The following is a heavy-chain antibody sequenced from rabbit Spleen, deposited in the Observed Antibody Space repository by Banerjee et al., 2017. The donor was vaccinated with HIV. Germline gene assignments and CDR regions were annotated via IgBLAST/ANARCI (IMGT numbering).Heavy chain of an antibody. CDR1: GFSFSDGDV. V-gene: IGHV1S47*01. Sequence: QEELEESGGGLVKPEGSLTLTCKASGFSFSDGDVMCWVRQAPGKGLEWIGYIDPVFGITAYANWVNGRFSISRENAQNTVFLQMTSLTAADTATYFCARDGAGGSYFALWGQGTLVTVS. J-gene: IGHJ3*01. CDR2: IDPVFGIT. D-gene: IGHD8-1*01. CDR3: ARDGAGGSYFAL.